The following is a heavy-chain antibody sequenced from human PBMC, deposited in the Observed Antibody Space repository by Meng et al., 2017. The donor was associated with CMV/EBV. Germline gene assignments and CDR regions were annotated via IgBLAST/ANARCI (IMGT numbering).Heavy chain of an antibody. Sequence: GESLKISCAASGFTFSDYYMSWIRQAPGKGLEWVSYISSSGSTIYYADSVKGQFTISRDNAKNSLYLQMNSLRAEDTAVYYCARENYYYGMDVWGQGTTVTVSS. V-gene: IGHV3-11*01. CDR2: ISSSGSTI. J-gene: IGHJ6*02. CDR1: GFTFSDYY. CDR3: ARENYYYGMDV.